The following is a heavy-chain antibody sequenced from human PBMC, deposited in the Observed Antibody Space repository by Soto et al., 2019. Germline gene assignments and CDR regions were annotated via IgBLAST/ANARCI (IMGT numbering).Heavy chain of an antibody. Sequence: QVHLVQSGAEVKKPGSSVKVSCKTSGGTFSDSAINWLRQTPGQGLEWMGGLVPMFRTANYAPNLQGRVSITADESTSTVFMELRSLTFEDTAVYYCARGRGGSYFPFDFWGQGTLVTVSS. CDR1: GGTFSDSA. J-gene: IGHJ4*02. V-gene: IGHV1-69*12. CDR2: LVPMFRTA. D-gene: IGHD1-26*01. CDR3: ARGRGGSYFPFDF.